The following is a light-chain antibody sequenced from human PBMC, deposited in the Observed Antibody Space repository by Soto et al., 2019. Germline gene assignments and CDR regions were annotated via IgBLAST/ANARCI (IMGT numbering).Light chain of an antibody. CDR1: SSDVCGYNY. V-gene: IGLV2-8*01. Sequence: QSALTQPPSASGSPGQSVTISCTGTSSDVCGYNYVSWYQQHPGKAPKLMISEVSKRPSGVPDRFPGSKSGNTASLTVSGLQAEDEADYYCSSFAGNNNLVFGGGTQLTVL. J-gene: IGLJ2*01. CDR2: EVS. CDR3: SSFAGNNNLV.